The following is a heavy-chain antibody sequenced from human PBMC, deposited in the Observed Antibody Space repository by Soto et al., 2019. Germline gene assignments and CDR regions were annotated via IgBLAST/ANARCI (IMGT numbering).Heavy chain of an antibody. CDR1: SGSISSEQR. CDR2: IHHSGST. Sequence: QMQLQESGPGLVKPSETLSLICTVSSGSISSEQRWSWVRQPPGKGLEWIGEIHHSGSTNENPSLRSRVTMSVDKSKNQFSLQLNSVTAADTAVYFCARSFGWYAIDHWGQGTLVIVSS. V-gene: IGHV4-4*02. J-gene: IGHJ4*02. D-gene: IGHD6-19*01. CDR3: ARSFGWYAIDH.